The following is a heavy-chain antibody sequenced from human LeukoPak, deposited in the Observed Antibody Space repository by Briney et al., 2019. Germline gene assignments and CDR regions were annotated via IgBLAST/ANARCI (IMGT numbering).Heavy chain of an antibody. V-gene: IGHV4-39*01. CDR3: ARRVDYYGSGSQNWFDP. D-gene: IGHD3-10*01. CDR2: IYYSGST. Sequence: PSETLSLTCTVSGGSISSSSYYWGWIRQPPGKGLEWIGSIYYSGSTYYNPSLKSRVTISVDTSKNQFSLKLSSVTAADTAVYYCARRVDYYGSGSQNWFDPCGQGTLVTVSS. CDR1: GGSISSSSYY. J-gene: IGHJ5*02.